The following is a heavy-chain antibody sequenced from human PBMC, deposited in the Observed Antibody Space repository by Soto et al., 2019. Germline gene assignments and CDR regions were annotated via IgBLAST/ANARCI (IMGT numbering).Heavy chain of an antibody. J-gene: IGHJ6*02. CDR1: GGTFSSYA. Sequence: SVKVSCKASGGTFSSYAISWVRHAPGQGREWMGGIIPISGTANYAQKFQGRVTITPDKSTSTAYMQLSSLRSQETAVYYCARDQGLRFLEWYLDVWGQGTTVTVSS. CDR2: IIPISGTA. CDR3: ARDQGLRFLEWYLDV. D-gene: IGHD3-3*01. V-gene: IGHV1-69*06.